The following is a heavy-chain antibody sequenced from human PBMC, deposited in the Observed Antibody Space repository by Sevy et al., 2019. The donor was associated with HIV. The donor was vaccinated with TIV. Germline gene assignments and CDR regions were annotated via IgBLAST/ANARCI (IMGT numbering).Heavy chain of an antibody. V-gene: IGHV4-59*01. CDR1: GGSISSYY. CDR3: ARDRSPYGMDV. CDR2: IYYSGST. Sequence: SETLSLTCTVSGGSISSYYWSWIRQPPGKGLEWIGYIYYSGSTNYNPSLKSRVTISVDTSTNQFSLKLSSVTAADTAVYYCARDRSPYGMDVWGQGTTVTVSS. J-gene: IGHJ6*02.